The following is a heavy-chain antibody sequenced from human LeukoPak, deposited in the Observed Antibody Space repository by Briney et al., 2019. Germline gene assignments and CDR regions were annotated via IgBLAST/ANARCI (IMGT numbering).Heavy chain of an antibody. Sequence: SQTLSLTCAISGDSVSTSSVAWNWIRQSPSRSLEWLGRTYYRSKWNNDYAVSVKSRIIINPDTSKNQFSLQLNSVTPEDTAVYYCARYNRNGGRAFDVWGQGTTVTVSS. J-gene: IGHJ3*01. CDR3: ARYNRNGGRAFDV. CDR1: GDSVSTSSVA. V-gene: IGHV6-1*01. CDR2: TYYRSKWNN. D-gene: IGHD1-1*01.